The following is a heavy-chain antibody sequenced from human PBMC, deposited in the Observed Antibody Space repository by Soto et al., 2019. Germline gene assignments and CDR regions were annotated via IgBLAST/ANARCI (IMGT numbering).Heavy chain of an antibody. CDR1: GYTLTELS. J-gene: IGHJ4*02. CDR3: SRGGHITVVTTSFDF. Sequence: GASVKVSCKVSGYTLTELSMHWVRQAPGKGLEWMGGFDPEDGETIYAQKFLGRVTMTRDTSTSTVFMELSSLRSEDTAIYYCSRGGHITVVTTSFDFWGQGTLVTVSS. CDR2: FDPEDGET. V-gene: IGHV1-24*01. D-gene: IGHD2-21*02.